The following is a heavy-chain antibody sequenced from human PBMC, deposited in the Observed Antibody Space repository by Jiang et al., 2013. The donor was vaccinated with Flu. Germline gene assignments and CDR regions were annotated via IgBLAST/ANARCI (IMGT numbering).Heavy chain of an antibody. D-gene: IGHD3-16*02. CDR3: ARDVAGLIPGVDYYFYGLGV. V-gene: IGHV1-2*02. Sequence: SGAEVKKSGASVRVSCEASGDSLNDFYIHWVRQAPGQGLEWMGWINPNSGDTNSAQTFQGRVTMTRDTSRNTVYFEMSSLTSRDTGVYYCARDVAGLIPGVDYYFYGLGVWGQGTTVTVSS. CDR2: INPNSGDT. CDR1: GDSLNDFY. J-gene: IGHJ6*02.